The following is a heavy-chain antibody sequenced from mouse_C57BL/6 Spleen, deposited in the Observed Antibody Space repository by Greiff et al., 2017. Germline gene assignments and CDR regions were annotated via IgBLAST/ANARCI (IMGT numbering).Heavy chain of an antibody. Sequence: QVQLKESGAELVRPGASVTLSCKASGYTFTDYEMHWVKQTPVHGLEWIGAIDPETGGTAYNQKFKGKAILTADKSSSTAYMELRSLTSEDSAVYYCTRPAPAWFAYWGQGTLVTVSA. CDR1: GYTFTDYE. CDR3: TRPAPAWFAY. CDR2: IDPETGGT. J-gene: IGHJ3*01. V-gene: IGHV1-15*01.